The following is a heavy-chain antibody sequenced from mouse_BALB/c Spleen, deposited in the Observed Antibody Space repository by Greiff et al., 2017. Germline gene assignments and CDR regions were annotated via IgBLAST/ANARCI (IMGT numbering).Heavy chain of an antibody. D-gene: IGHD2-4*01. J-gene: IGHJ4*01. CDR3: AKGKTMITTGAMDY. CDR1: GFTFSSYA. Sequence: DVKLQESGGGLVKPGGSLKLSCAASGFTFSSYAMSWVRQSPEKRLEWVAEISSGGSYTYYPDTVTGRFTISRDNAKNTLYLEMSSLRSEDTAMYYCAKGKTMITTGAMDYWGQGTSVTVSS. CDR2: ISSGGSYT. V-gene: IGHV5-9-4*01.